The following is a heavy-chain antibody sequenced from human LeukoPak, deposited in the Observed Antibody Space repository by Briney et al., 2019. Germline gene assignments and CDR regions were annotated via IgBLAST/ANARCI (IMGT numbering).Heavy chain of an antibody. V-gene: IGHV1-8*01. Sequence: GASVKVSCKASGYTFTSYDINWVRQATGQGLEWMGWMNPNSGNTGYAQKFQGRVTMTRNTSISTAYMELSSLRSEDTAVYYCARGKRYYYDSSGYLDYYYYMDVWGKGTTVTISS. CDR2: MNPNSGNT. CDR3: ARGKRYYYDSSGYLDYYYYMDV. D-gene: IGHD3-22*01. CDR1: GYTFTSYD. J-gene: IGHJ6*03.